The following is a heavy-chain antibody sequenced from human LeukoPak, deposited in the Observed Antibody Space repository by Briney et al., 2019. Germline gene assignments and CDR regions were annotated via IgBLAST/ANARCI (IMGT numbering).Heavy chain of an antibody. CDR3: ASSHGYGDYYFDY. V-gene: IGHV1-69*04. Sequence: RASVKVSCKASGGTFSSYAISWVRQAPGQGLEWMGRIIPILGIANYAQKFQGRVTITADKSTSTAYMELSSLRSEDTAVYYCASSHGYGDYYFDYWGQGTLVTVSS. J-gene: IGHJ4*02. D-gene: IGHD4-17*01. CDR2: IIPILGIA. CDR1: GGTFSSYA.